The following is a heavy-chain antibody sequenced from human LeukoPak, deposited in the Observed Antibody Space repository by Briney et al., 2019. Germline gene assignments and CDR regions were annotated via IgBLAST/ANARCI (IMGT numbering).Heavy chain of an antibody. CDR2: VYYTGNT. CDR3: ASIVGAGFFNGGYCPFPAH. Sequence: PSETLSLTCTVSGGSISSSNYHWGWIRQPPGKGLEWIGNVYYTGNTFYNSSLMSRVTISVDTSKNQFSLKLSSVTAADTALYFFASIVGAGFFNGGYCPFPAHWGKGTLVTVSS. V-gene: IGHV4-39*01. J-gene: IGHJ4*02. CDR1: GGSISSSNYH. D-gene: IGHD2-21*02.